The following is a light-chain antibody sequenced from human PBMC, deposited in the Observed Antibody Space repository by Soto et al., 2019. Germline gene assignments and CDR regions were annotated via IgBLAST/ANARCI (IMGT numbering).Light chain of an antibody. Sequence: IQMIQSPFSLFASVGDRVTLTCQASQSVRDYVNWYQQRPGKAPNLLIYAASTLHSGVPSRFSGSGSGTFFTLTITGLQPEDFATYYYQQSYITPRIFGQGTKVEI. CDR1: QSVRDY. J-gene: IGKJ1*01. V-gene: IGKV1-39*01. CDR2: AAS. CDR3: QQSYITPRI.